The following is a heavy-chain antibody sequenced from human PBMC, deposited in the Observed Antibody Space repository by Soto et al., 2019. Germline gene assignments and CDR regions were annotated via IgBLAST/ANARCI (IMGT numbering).Heavy chain of an antibody. J-gene: IGHJ4*02. CDR1: GGSISSTDHY. D-gene: IGHD3-10*01. CDR3: ARGAVLLPDS. CDR2: IYYNGGT. Sequence: QVQLQESGPGLVKPSQTLSLTCTVSGGSISSTDHYWNWIRQPPGKGLEWIGYIYYNGGTYYNPSLKSRITMSVDTSRNQFSLKLSSVTATDTAVYYCARGAVLLPDSWGQGTLVTVSS. V-gene: IGHV4-30-4*01.